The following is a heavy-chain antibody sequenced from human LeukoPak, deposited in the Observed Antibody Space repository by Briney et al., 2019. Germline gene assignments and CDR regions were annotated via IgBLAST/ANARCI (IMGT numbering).Heavy chain of an antibody. CDR1: GFTFSSYW. CDR3: ARGKSGYDTLYYFDY. D-gene: IGHD5-12*01. J-gene: IGHJ4*02. CDR2: IKQDGSEK. Sequence: GGSLRLSCAASGFTFSSYWMSWVRQAPGKGLEWVANIKQDGSEKYYVDSVKGRFTISRDNAKNSLYLQMNSLRAEDTAVYYCARGKSGYDTLYYFDYWGQGTLVTVSS. V-gene: IGHV3-7*01.